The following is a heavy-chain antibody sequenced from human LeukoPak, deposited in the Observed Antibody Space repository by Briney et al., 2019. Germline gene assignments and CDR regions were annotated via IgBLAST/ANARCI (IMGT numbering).Heavy chain of an antibody. V-gene: IGHV1-2*02. CDR2: INPNSAGT. J-gene: IGHJ4*02. Sequence: ASVKVSCKASGHTFTDYYMHWVRQAPGQGLEWMGSINPNSAGTNYAQKFEGRVTMTRDTSISTAFLELRRLRSDDTAVYYCAREDSAWYVDYWGQGTLVAVSS. CDR1: GHTFTDYY. D-gene: IGHD6-19*01. CDR3: AREDSAWYVDY.